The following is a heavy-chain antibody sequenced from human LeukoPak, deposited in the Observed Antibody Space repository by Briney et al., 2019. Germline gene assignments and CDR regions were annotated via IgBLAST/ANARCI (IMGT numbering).Heavy chain of an antibody. CDR2: INPNSGGT. CDR3: ATVHHRYYDFWSGYYTTNY. J-gene: IGHJ4*02. V-gene: IGHV1-2*02. Sequence: ASVKVSCKVSGYTFTDYYMHWVRQAPGQGLEWMGWINPNSGGTNYAQKFQGRVTMTRDTSISTAYMELSRLRSDDTAVYYCATVHHRYYDFWSGYYTTNYWGQGTLVTVSS. D-gene: IGHD3-3*01. CDR1: GYTFTDYY.